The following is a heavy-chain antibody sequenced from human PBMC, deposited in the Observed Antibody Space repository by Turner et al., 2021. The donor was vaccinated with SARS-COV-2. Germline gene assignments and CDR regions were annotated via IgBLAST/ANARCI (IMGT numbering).Heavy chain of an antibody. CDR1: GGTFSSYA. J-gene: IGHJ4*02. CDR2: IIPILGIA. Sequence: QVQLVQSGAEVKKPGSSVKVSCKASGGTFSSYAISWVRQAPGQGREWMGEIIPILGIANYAQKCQGRVTITADKSTSTAYMERSRLRSEDTAVYYCAREVTRDSSGYYYPPDGFDYWGQGTLVTVSS. CDR3: AREVTRDSSGYYYPPDGFDY. V-gene: IGHV1-69*10. D-gene: IGHD3-22*01.